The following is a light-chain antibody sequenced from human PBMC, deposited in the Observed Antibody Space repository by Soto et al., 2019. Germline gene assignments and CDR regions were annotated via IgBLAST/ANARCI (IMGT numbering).Light chain of an antibody. CDR2: GAS. CDR3: QQYNPPLT. J-gene: IGKJ4*01. Sequence: EIVLTQSPGTLSLSPGERATLSCRAGQSVSSSYLAWYQQKPGQAPRLLIYGASSRATGIPDRFSGSGSGTDFTLTISRLEPEDFAVYFCQQYNPPLTFGGGTKVDIK. CDR1: QSVSSSY. V-gene: IGKV3-20*01.